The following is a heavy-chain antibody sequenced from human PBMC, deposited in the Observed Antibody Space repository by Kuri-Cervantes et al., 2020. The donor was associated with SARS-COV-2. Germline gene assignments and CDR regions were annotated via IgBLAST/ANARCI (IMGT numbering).Heavy chain of an antibody. Sequence: ATVKVSCKASGYTFTGYYMHWVRQAPGQGLEWMGWINPNSGGTNYAQKFQGRVTMTRDTSISTAYMELSRQRSDDTAVYYCARDKGGYSSGSFDYWGQGTLVTVSS. CDR3: ARDKGGYSSGSFDY. CDR2: INPNSGGT. CDR1: GYTFTGYY. J-gene: IGHJ4*02. V-gene: IGHV1-2*02. D-gene: IGHD6-19*01.